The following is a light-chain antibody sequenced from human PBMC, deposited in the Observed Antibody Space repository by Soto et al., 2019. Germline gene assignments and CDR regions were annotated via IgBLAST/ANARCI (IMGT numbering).Light chain of an antibody. CDR3: QQYNSYSGT. J-gene: IGKJ1*01. CDR2: DAS. Sequence: IQMTQSAATVSASVGDRVIITCRASQSISSWLAWYQQKPGKAPKLLIYDASSLESGVPSRFSGSGSGTEFTLTISSLQPDDFATYYCQQYNSYSGTFGQGTKVDI. V-gene: IGKV1-5*01. CDR1: QSISSW.